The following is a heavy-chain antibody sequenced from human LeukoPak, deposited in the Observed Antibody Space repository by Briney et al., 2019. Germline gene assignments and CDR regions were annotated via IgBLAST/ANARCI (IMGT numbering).Heavy chain of an antibody. CDR2: IYYSGST. V-gene: IGHV4-39*07. D-gene: IGHD6-13*01. J-gene: IGHJ4*02. CDR1: GGSISSSSYY. CDR3: ARVISPQKLYSSSWYGWFDY. Sequence: SETLSLTCTVSGGSISSSSYYWGWIRQPPGKGLEWIGSIYYSGSTYYNPSLKSRVTISVDTSKNQFSLKLSSVTAADTAVYYCARVISPQKLYSSSWYGWFDYWGQGTLVTVSS.